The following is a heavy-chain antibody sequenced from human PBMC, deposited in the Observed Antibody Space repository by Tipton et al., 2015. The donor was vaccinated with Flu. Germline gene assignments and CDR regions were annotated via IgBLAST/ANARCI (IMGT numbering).Heavy chain of an antibody. V-gene: IGHV3-48*03. CDR2: ITTSGNTI. D-gene: IGHD3-22*01. Sequence: SLRLSCAASGFTFSSYEMNWVRQAPGKGLEWVSYITTSGNTIYYADSVKGRFTISRDNAKNSLYLQMNSLRAEDTAVYYCARAWGYSYYFDYWGQGTLVTVSS. CDR3: ARAWGYSYYFDY. J-gene: IGHJ4*02. CDR1: GFTFSSYE.